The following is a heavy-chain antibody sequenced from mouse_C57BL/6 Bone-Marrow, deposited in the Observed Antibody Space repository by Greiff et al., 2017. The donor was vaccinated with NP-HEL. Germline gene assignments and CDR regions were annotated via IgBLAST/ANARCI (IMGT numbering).Heavy chain of an antibody. J-gene: IGHJ3*01. CDR1: GYTFTNYW. Sequence: QVQLQQSGAELVRPGTSVKMSCKASGYTFTNYWIGWAKQRPGHGLEWIGDIYPGGGYTNYNEKFKGKATLTADKSSSTAYMQFSSLTAEDSAIYYCARVYDGYPGVADWGQGTLVTVSA. CDR2: IYPGGGYT. V-gene: IGHV1-63*01. CDR3: ARVYDGYPGVAD. D-gene: IGHD2-3*01.